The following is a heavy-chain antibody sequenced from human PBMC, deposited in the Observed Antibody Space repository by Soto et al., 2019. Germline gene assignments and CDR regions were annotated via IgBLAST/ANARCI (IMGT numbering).Heavy chain of an antibody. J-gene: IGHJ6*02. CDR2: ISPYTGNT. V-gene: IGHV1-18*01. Sequence: QVQLVQSGDEVKKPGASVKVSCKASGYIFVNYGIAWVRQAPGQGLEWMGWISPYTGNTHSATKVQGRLTMTTDTSTSTAYMDLGSLTYDDTAVYYCVMGDNYVTPTPKDVWGQGTTVTVSS. CDR1: GYIFVNYG. D-gene: IGHD3-16*01. CDR3: VMGDNYVTPTPKDV.